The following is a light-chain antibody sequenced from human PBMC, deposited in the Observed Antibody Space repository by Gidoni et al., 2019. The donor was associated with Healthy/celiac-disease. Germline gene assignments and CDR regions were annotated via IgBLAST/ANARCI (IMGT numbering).Light chain of an antibody. CDR1: QSVSSY. J-gene: IGKJ2*01. CDR2: DAS. V-gene: IGKV3-11*01. CDR3: QQRSNWPPYT. Sequence: EIVLTQSPATLSLPPGERATLSCRASQSVSSYLVWYQQKPGQAPRLLIYDASNRATGIPARFSGSGSGTDFTLTISSLEPEDFAVYYCQQRSNWPPYTFXXXTKLEIK.